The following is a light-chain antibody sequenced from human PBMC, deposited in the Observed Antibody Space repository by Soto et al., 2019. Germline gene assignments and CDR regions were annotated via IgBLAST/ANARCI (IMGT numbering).Light chain of an antibody. CDR2: DAS. Sequence: DIQMTQSPSTLSASVGDSVTSTCRASQSIDTWLAWYQQKPGKAPKLLIYDASTLESGVQSRFSGSGYGTEFPLTISSLQTDDSATYYCQLFNTYSSWTFGQGTKVEIK. J-gene: IGKJ1*01. CDR1: QSIDTW. V-gene: IGKV1-5*01. CDR3: QLFNTYSSWT.